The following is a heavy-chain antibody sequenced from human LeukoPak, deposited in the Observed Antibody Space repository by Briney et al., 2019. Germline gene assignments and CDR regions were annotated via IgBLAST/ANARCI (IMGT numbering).Heavy chain of an antibody. D-gene: IGHD1-26*01. V-gene: IGHV3-74*01. J-gene: IGHJ5*02. CDR1: GFTFSLYW. CDR2: LNEDGTTA. Sequence: PGGSLRLSCAASGFTFSLYWMHWARQGPGKGLMWVSRLNEDGTTADYADSVKGRFTMSRDNAKGKVFLEMRSLTVEDTAIYFCVRERIYYSDLAYKERENFDPWGRGTLVTVSS. CDR3: VRERIYYSDLAYKERENFDP.